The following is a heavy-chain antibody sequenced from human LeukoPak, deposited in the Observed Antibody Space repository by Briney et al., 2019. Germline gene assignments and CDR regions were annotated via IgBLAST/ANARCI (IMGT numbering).Heavy chain of an antibody. CDR2: IKQDGTER. CDR3: AKVANYYYGSESYYFFEH. Sequence: GGSLRLSCAASGFTFTTYWMSWVRQAPGKGLEWVANIKQDGTERCYVDSVKGRFTISRDNAKNSLYLQMSSLRVEDTAVYYCAKVANYYYGSESYYFFEHWGQGTPVTASS. CDR1: GFTFTTYW. J-gene: IGHJ4*02. D-gene: IGHD3-10*01. V-gene: IGHV3-7*01.